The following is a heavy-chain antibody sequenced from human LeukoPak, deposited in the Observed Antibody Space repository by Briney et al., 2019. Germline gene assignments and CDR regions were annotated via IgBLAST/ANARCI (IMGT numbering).Heavy chain of an antibody. J-gene: IGHJ4*02. CDR1: GFTFDDYA. Sequence: PGRSLRLSCAASGFTFDDYAMHWVRQAPGKGLEWVSGISWNSGSIGYADSVKGRFTISRDNAKNSLYLQMNSLRAEDTALYYCAKDLTVTVTMTIDYWGQGTLVTVSS. V-gene: IGHV3-9*01. CDR2: ISWNSGSI. CDR3: AKDLTVTVTMTIDY. D-gene: IGHD4-17*01.